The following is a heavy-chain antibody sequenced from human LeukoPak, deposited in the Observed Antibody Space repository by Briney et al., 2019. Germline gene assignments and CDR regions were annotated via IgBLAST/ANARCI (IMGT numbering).Heavy chain of an antibody. CDR1: GFTFSTYT. Sequence: GGSLRLSCAASGFTFSTYTMNWVRQAPGKGLEWVSYISRSSTTIYYADSVKGRFTISRDNAKSSLYLQMNSLRAEDTAVYYCASDPLSSSSFDYWGQGTLVTVSS. CDR3: ASDPLSSSSFDY. D-gene: IGHD6-13*01. V-gene: IGHV3-48*01. CDR2: ISRSSTTI. J-gene: IGHJ4*02.